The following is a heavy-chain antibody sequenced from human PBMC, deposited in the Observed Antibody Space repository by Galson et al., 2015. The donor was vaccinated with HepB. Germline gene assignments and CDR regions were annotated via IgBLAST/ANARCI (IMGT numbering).Heavy chain of an antibody. CDR1: GFTFSSYA. CDR3: SKDRPDSYGLFGYFDY. D-gene: IGHD5-18*01. V-gene: IGHV3-23*01. J-gene: IGHJ4*02. Sequence: SLSISCAAYGFTFSSYAINWVRQAPGKGLEWVSAISGSGGSNYYADSVKGRFTISRDNSKNTLYLQMNSLRAEYPTVYYCSKDRPDSYGLFGYFDYWGQGTLVTVSS. CDR2: ISGSGGSN.